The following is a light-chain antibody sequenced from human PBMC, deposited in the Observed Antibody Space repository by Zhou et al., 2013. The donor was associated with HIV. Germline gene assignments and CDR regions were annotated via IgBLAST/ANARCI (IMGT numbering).Light chain of an antibody. CDR3: QQYNFYSPWT. CDR2: KAS. V-gene: IGKV1-5*03. CDR1: QGISNY. Sequence: DIQMTQSPSSLSASVGDRVTITCRASQGISNYLAWYQQKPGKVPKLLIYKASSLESGVPSRFSGSGSETEFTLTISSLQPDDFATYYCQQYNFYSPWTFGQGTKVEIK. J-gene: IGKJ1*01.